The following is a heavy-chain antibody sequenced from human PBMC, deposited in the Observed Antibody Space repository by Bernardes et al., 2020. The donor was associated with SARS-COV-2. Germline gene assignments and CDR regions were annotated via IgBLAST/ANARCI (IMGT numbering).Heavy chain of an antibody. J-gene: IGHJ4*02. CDR2: IYYSGST. CDR1: GGSISSSSYY. CDR3: ARLNYYDSSGYPEFDY. D-gene: IGHD3-22*01. Sequence: SETLSLTCTVSGGSISSSSYYWGWIRQPPGKGLEWIGSIYYSGSTYYNPSLKSRVTISVDTSKNQFSLKLSSVTAADTAVYYCARLNYYDSSGYPEFDYWGQGT. V-gene: IGHV4-39*01.